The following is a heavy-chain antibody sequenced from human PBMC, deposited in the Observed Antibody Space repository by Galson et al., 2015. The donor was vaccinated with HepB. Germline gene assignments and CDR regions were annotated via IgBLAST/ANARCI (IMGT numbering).Heavy chain of an antibody. D-gene: IGHD3-10*01. V-gene: IGHV3-15*01. CDR3: TTNPPKANYYGSGSVWFDP. CDR1: GFTFSNAW. J-gene: IGHJ5*02. CDR2: IKSKTDGGTT. Sequence: SLRLSCAASGFTFSNAWMSWVRQAPGKGLEWVGRIKSKTDGGTTDYAAPVKGRFTISRDDSKNTLYLQMNSLKTEDTAVYYCTTNPPKANYYGSGSVWFDPWGQGTLVTVSS.